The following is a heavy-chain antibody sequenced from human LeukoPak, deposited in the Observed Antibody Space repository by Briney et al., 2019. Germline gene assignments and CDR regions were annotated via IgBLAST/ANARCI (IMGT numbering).Heavy chain of an antibody. CDR1: GFAFSSYA. Sequence: GGSLRLSCAASGFAFSSYAMSWVRQAPGKGLEWVSAISGSGGSTYYADSVKGRFTISRDNSKNTLYLQMNSLRAEDTAVYYCAKLGDILTGYPYYFDYWGQGTLVTVSS. J-gene: IGHJ4*02. CDR2: ISGSGGST. D-gene: IGHD3-9*01. CDR3: AKLGDILTGYPYYFDY. V-gene: IGHV3-23*01.